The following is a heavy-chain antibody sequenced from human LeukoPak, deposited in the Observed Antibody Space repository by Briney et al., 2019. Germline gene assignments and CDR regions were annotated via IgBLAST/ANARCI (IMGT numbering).Heavy chain of an antibody. CDR1: GFTVSSNY. V-gene: IGHV3-53*01. J-gene: IGHJ3*02. Sequence: GGSLRLSCAASGFTVSSNYMSWVRQAPGKGLEWVSEIYSDGSTYYAASVKGRFSISRDNSKNTVYLQMNSLRAEDTAVYFCARDLREHGVFDIWGQGTMVTVSS. D-gene: IGHD1-26*01. CDR2: IYSDGST. CDR3: ARDLREHGVFDI.